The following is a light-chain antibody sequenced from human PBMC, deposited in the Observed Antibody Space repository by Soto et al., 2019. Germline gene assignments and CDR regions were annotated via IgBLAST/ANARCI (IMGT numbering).Light chain of an antibody. Sequence: QSALTQPASVSGSPGQSITISCTGTSSDVGGYNYVSWYQQHPGKAPKLMIYDVSDRPSGVSNRFSASKSGNTASLTISGLQAEDDSDYSCSSYTSSSTLWVFGTGTKVTVL. CDR2: DVS. V-gene: IGLV2-14*03. J-gene: IGLJ1*01. CDR1: SSDVGGYNY. CDR3: SSYTSSSTLWV.